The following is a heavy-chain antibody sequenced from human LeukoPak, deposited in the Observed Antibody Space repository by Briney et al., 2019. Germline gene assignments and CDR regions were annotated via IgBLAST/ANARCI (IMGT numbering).Heavy chain of an antibody. D-gene: IGHD1-26*01. J-gene: IGHJ4*02. CDR2: ISSSSSYI. Sequence: SGGSLRLSCAASGFTFSSYSMNWVRQAPGKGLEWVSSISSSSSYIYYADSVKGRFTISRDNAKNSLYLQMNSLRAEDTAVYYCASRPSGSYVINYWGQGTLVTVSS. CDR3: ASRPSGSYVINY. CDR1: GFTFSSYS. V-gene: IGHV3-21*01.